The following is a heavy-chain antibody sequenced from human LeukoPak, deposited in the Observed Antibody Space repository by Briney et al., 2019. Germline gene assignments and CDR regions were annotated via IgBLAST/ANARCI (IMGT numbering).Heavy chain of an antibody. J-gene: IGHJ4*02. V-gene: IGHV1-2*02. CDR2: INPNSGDR. CDR3: AREGWDQRDTAAFDH. D-gene: IGHD6-19*01. CDR1: GYTFTGHY. Sequence: ASVKDSCKASGYTFTGHYMHWARQAPGQGLEWMGWINPNSGDRNSAQKFQGRVTMTRVTSISTVYMELSRLGPDDTAVYYRAREGWDQRDTAAFDHWGQGTLVTVSS.